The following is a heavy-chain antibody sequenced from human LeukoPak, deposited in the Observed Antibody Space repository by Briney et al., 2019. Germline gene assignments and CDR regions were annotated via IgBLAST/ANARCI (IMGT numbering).Heavy chain of an antibody. D-gene: IGHD5-18*01. V-gene: IGHV3-30*03. Sequence: GGSLRLSCAASGFPFNIYDLHWVRQAPGKGLEWVALISFDGGVRYYADSVKGRFTISRDNSRNTLYLQMNSLRSEDSAVYYCLTEDTPTVFDYWGQGTLVTVSS. J-gene: IGHJ4*02. CDR3: LTEDTPTVFDY. CDR1: GFPFNIYD. CDR2: ISFDGGVR.